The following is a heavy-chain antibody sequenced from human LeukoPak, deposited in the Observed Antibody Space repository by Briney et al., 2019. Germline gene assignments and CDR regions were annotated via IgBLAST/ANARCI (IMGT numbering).Heavy chain of an antibody. Sequence: HTGGSLRLSCAASGFTFSSYGMPWVRQAPGKGLEWVAVIWYDGSNKYYADSVKGRFTISRDNSKNTLYLQMNSLRAEDTAVYYCARVGLLWFGELLSPYYYYGMDVWGQGTTVTVSS. D-gene: IGHD3-10*01. CDR1: GFTFSSYG. CDR2: IWYDGSNK. J-gene: IGHJ6*02. CDR3: ARVGLLWFGELLSPYYYYGMDV. V-gene: IGHV3-33*01.